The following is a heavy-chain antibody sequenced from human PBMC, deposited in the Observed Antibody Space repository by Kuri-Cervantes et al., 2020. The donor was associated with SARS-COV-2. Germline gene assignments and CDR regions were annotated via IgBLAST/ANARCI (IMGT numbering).Heavy chain of an antibody. V-gene: IGHV3-15*01. CDR3: TTDRVYDYVWGSYRLVDY. J-gene: IGHJ4*02. Sequence: GGSLRLSCAASGFTFSGYGMHWVRQAPGKGLEWVGRIKSKPDGGTTDYAAPVKGRFTISRDDSKNTLYLQMNSLKTEDTAVYYCTTDRVYDYVWGSYRLVDYWGQGTLVTVSS. CDR2: IKSKPDGGTT. D-gene: IGHD3-16*02. CDR1: GFTFSGYG.